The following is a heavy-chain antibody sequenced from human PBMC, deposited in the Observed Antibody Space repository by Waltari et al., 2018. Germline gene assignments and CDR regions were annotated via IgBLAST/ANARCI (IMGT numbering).Heavy chain of an antibody. Sequence: EVQVVESGGGLVQPGGSLRLSCEVSGLTFSNFWMSWVRQVPGKGLEGVANIRYDGREKNYVDSVKGRFTISRDNTKNSHYLQLNSLRADDAAVYYCVTFRWLGFWGQGTLVTVSS. D-gene: IGHD3-10*01. CDR3: VTFRWLGF. CDR2: IRYDGREK. J-gene: IGHJ4*02. V-gene: IGHV3-7*01. CDR1: GLTFSNFW.